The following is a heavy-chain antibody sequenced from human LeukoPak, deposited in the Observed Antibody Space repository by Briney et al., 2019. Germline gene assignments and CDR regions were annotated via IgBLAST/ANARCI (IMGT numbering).Heavy chain of an antibody. CDR1: GYTFTAYY. Sequence: EASVTDSCKASGYTFTAYYMHWVRQAPGQGREWMGWINPNSGGTNYAQKFQGRVTMTSDTSISTAYMELSRLRSDDTAVYYCAREAPYYFDYWGQGTLVTVSS. CDR2: INPNSGGT. V-gene: IGHV1-2*02. CDR3: AREAPYYFDY. J-gene: IGHJ4*02.